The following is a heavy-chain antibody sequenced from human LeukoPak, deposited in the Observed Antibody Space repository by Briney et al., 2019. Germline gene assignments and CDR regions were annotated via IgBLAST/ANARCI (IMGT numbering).Heavy chain of an antibody. CDR1: GYTFTGYY. J-gene: IGHJ4*02. CDR3: ARSVTTDYYFDY. D-gene: IGHD4-17*01. CDR2: INPNSGGT. V-gene: IGHV1-2*02. Sequence: ASVKVSCKASGYTFTGYYMHWVRQAPGQGLEWMGWINPNSGGTNYAQKFQGRVTMTRDTSIGTAYMELSRLRSDDTAVYYCARSVTTDYYFDYWGQGTLVTVSS.